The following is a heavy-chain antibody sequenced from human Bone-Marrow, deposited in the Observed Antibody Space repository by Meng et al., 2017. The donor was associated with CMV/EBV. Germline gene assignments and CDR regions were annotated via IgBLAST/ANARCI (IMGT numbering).Heavy chain of an antibody. CDR2: INHSGST. CDR1: GGSFSGYY. V-gene: IGHV4-34*01. D-gene: IGHD2-2*02. CDR3: ARDMGYRAYCSSTSCYSGRGGMDV. Sequence: GSLRLSCAVYGGSFSGYYWSWIRQPPGKGLEWIGEINHSGSTNYNPSLKSRVTISVDTSKSQFSLKLSSVTAADTAVYYCARDMGYRAYCSSTSCYSGRGGMDVWGQGTMVTVSS. J-gene: IGHJ6*02.